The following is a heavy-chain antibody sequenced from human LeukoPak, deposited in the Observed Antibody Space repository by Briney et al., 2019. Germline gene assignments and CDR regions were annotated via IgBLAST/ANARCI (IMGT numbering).Heavy chain of an antibody. Sequence: ASVKVSCKASGYTFTGYYMHWVRLAPGQGLEWMGWINPNSGGTNYAQKFQGRVTMTRDTSISTAYMELSRLRSDDTAVYYCARGPMYSSSSVDYFDYWGQGTLVTVSS. CDR2: INPNSGGT. CDR1: GYTFTGYY. D-gene: IGHD6-6*01. V-gene: IGHV1-2*02. J-gene: IGHJ4*02. CDR3: ARGPMYSSSSVDYFDY.